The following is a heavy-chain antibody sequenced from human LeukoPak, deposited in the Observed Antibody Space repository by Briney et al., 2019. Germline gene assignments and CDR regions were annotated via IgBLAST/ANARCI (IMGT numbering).Heavy chain of an antibody. V-gene: IGHV3-7*01. CDR3: ASRGYCSGGSCFNNYYFDY. CDR2: IKQDGSEK. Sequence: GGSLRLSCAASGFTFSSYWMSWVRQAPGKGLEWVANIKQDGSEKYYVDSVKGRFTISRDNAKNSLYPQMNSLRAEDTAVYYCASRGYCSGGSCFNNYYFDYWGQGTLVTVSS. J-gene: IGHJ4*02. CDR1: GFTFSSYW. D-gene: IGHD2-15*01.